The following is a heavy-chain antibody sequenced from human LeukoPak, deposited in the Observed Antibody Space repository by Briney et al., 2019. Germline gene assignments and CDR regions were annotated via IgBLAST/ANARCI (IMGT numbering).Heavy chain of an antibody. V-gene: IGHV4-31*03. J-gene: IGHJ4*02. D-gene: IGHD2-15*01. CDR3: ARIYSGGSYGDY. Sequence: PSETLSLTCTVSGGSIRSAEYYWSWVRQHPGKGLEWIGYIYYRGSTYYNPSLKSRLTISVDTSQNRFSLQLTSVTAADTAVYYCARIYSGGSYGDYWGPGTLVTVSS. CDR1: GGSIRSAEYY. CDR2: IYYRGST.